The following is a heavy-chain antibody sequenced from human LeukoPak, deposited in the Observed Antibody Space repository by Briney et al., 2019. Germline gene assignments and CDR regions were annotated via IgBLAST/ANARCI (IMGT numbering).Heavy chain of an antibody. CDR3: AREDGYCSGGNCYSYFDS. D-gene: IGHD2-15*01. CDR2: IKKTGSET. J-gene: IGHJ4*02. V-gene: IGHV3-7*01. Sequence: GGSLRLSRAASGFTFNHFWMSWVRQAPGKGLEWVAYIKKTGSETYYVDSVKGRFTITRDNTRNSLFLQMYSLRAEGTAVYFCAREDGYCSGGNCYSYFDSWGQGTLVTVSS. CDR1: GFTFNHFW.